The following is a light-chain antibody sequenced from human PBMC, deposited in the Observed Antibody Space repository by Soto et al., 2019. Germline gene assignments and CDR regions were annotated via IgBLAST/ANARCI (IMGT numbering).Light chain of an antibody. Sequence: EVVMTQSPATLSVSPGERATLSCGASQSVSSNLAWYQQKPGQAPRLLIYGASNRATGIPARFSGSGSGTDFTLTISSLEPEDFAVYYCHQRGNWPITFGQGTRLEIK. CDR1: QSVSSN. CDR2: GAS. CDR3: HQRGNWPIT. J-gene: IGKJ5*01. V-gene: IGKV3-11*01.